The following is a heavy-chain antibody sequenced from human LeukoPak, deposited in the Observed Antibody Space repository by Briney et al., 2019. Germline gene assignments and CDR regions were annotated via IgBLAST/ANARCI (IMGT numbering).Heavy chain of an antibody. CDR3: ARHSSLVCSSTSCFPWFDP. CDR1: GGSISSTNYY. D-gene: IGHD2-2*01. CDR2: ISYSGSGST. V-gene: IGHV4-39*01. J-gene: IGHJ5*02. Sequence: SETLSLTCTVSGGSISSTNYYWVWIRQPPGKGLEWIGTISYSGSGSTYYNPSLKSRVTISVDTSKNQFSLKLTSVTAADTAVYYCARHSSLVCSSTSCFPWFDPWGQGTLVTVSS.